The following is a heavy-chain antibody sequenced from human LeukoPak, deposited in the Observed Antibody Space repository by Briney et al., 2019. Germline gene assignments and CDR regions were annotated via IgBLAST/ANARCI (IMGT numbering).Heavy chain of an antibody. CDR3: AKLYSSGRYYFDY. CDR1: GFTFTNYA. CDR2: ISGNGVDT. J-gene: IGHJ4*02. D-gene: IGHD6-19*01. V-gene: IGHV3-23*01. Sequence: GGSLRLSCAASGFTFTNYAMSRVRQAAGKGLEWVSTISGNGVDTYYTDSVQGRFTISRDNPKNTLYLQMNSLRVEDTAVYYCAKLYSSGRYYFDYWGQGTLVTVSS.